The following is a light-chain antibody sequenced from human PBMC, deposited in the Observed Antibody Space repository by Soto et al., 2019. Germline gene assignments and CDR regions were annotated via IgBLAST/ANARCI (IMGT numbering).Light chain of an antibody. J-gene: IGKJ1*01. CDR3: QNYDTSPT. CDR2: GAS. Sequence: EIVLTQSPGTLSLSPGERATLSCRASQSVSSSYLAWYQQKPGQAPTFLIYGASSRATGIPDRFSGSGSGTDFTLTISRLEPEDFAVYYCQNYDTSPTFGQGTKVDIK. V-gene: IGKV3-20*01. CDR1: QSVSSSY.